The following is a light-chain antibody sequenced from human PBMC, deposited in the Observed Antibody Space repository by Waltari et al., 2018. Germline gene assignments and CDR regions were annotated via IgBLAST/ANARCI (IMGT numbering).Light chain of an antibody. J-gene: IGLJ1*01. CDR2: EVT. Sequence: QSALTQPPSASGSPGQSVTISCTGTSNDVGAYNYVSWYQQHPGKAPKLMIYEVTKRHSVVPDRFSGSKSGNTASLTVSGLQAEDEADYYCNSYAGSNNNVFGTGTKVTVL. CDR3: NSYAGSNNNV. V-gene: IGLV2-8*01. CDR1: SNDVGAYNY.